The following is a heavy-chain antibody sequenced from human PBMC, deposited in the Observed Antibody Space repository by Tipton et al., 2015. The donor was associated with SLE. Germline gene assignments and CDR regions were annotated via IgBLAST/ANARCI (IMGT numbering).Heavy chain of an antibody. V-gene: IGHV4-59*11. D-gene: IGHD2-15*01. J-gene: IGHJ2*01. CDR2: IYYSGST. CDR3: ARGQDSSSAAEEYFDL. Sequence: LRLSCTVSGGSISSHYWSWIRQPPGKGLEWIGYIYYSGSTNYNPSLKSRVTISVDTSKNQFSLKLSSVTAADTAVYYCARGQDSSSAAEEYFDLWGRGTLVTVSS. CDR1: GGSISSHY.